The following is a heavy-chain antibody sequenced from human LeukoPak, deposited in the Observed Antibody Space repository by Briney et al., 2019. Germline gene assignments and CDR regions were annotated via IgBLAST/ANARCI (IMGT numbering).Heavy chain of an antibody. CDR2: ISGSGGST. D-gene: IGHD3-3*01. CDR3: AKDGRVRFLEWPVEYYMDV. Sequence: QPGGSLRLSCSASGFTFSSYAMSWVRQAPGKGLEWVSAISGSGGSTYYADSVKGRFTISRDNSKNTLYLQMNSLRAEDTAVYYCAKDGRVRFLEWPVEYYMDVWGKGTTVTVSS. J-gene: IGHJ6*03. CDR1: GFTFSSYA. V-gene: IGHV3-23*01.